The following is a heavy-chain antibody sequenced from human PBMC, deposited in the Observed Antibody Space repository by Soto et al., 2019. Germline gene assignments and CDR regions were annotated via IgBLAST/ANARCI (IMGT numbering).Heavy chain of an antibody. CDR3: AKDRGGGTIAVRDIDY. D-gene: IGHD6-6*01. V-gene: IGHV3-23*01. CDR1: GFAFSGYA. CDR2: ISGSGSTT. J-gene: IGHJ4*02. Sequence: EVQLLESGGILVQPGGSLRLSCAGSGFAFSGYAMTWVRQAPGQGLQWVSGISGSGSTTYIADSVKGRFSISRDNSKSTLYLQMNSLRAEDTAVYYCAKDRGGGTIAVRDIDYWGQGTLVTVSS.